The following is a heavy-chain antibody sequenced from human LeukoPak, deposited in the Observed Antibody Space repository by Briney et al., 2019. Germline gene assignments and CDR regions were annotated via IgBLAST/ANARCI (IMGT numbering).Heavy chain of an antibody. V-gene: IGHV4-38-2*02. Sequence: SETLSLTCTVSGYSISSGYYWGWIRQPPGKGLEWIGSIYHSGSTYYNPSLESRVTISVDTSKNQFSLKLSSVTAADTAVYYCARVDYGTAMVVLWFDPWGQGTLVTVSS. J-gene: IGHJ5*02. CDR2: IYHSGST. CDR3: ARVDYGTAMVVLWFDP. D-gene: IGHD5-18*01. CDR1: GYSISSGYY.